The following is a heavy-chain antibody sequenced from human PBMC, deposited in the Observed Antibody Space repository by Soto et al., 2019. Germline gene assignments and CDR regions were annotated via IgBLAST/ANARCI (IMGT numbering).Heavy chain of an antibody. J-gene: IGHJ5*02. D-gene: IGHD2-8*01. Sequence: SETLSLTCAVSCGSISSSNWWSWVRQPPGKGLECIGEIYHSGSTNYNPSLKSRVTISVDKSKNQFSLKLSSVTAADTAVYYCARDKAGGYCTNGVCRHYNWFDPWGQGTLVTVSS. CDR1: CGSISSSNW. V-gene: IGHV4-4*02. CDR3: ARDKAGGYCTNGVCRHYNWFDP. CDR2: IYHSGST.